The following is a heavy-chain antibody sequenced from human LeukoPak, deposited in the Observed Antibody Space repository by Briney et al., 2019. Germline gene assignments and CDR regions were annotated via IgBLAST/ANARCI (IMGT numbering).Heavy chain of an antibody. Sequence: TGGSLRLSCAASGFTFRSYAMSWVRQAPGKGLEWVSAISGSGGSTYYADSVKGRFTISRDNSINTLYLQMNSLRAEDTAVYYCAKAGPRGYSYGYDYWGQGTLVTVSS. J-gene: IGHJ4*02. D-gene: IGHD5-18*01. V-gene: IGHV3-23*01. CDR3: AKAGPRGYSYGYDY. CDR2: ISGSGGST. CDR1: GFTFRSYA.